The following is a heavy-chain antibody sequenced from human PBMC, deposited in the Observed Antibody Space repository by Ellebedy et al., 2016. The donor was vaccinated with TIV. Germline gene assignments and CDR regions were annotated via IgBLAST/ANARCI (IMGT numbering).Heavy chain of an antibody. Sequence: GESLKISXAASGFTFSSYAMSWVRQAPGKGLEWVSAISGSGGSTYYADSVKGRFTISRDNSKNTLYLQMNSLRAEDTAVYYCANGRDYYYYMDVWGKGTTVTVSS. V-gene: IGHV3-23*01. CDR2: ISGSGGST. CDR1: GFTFSSYA. CDR3: ANGRDYYYYMDV. J-gene: IGHJ6*03.